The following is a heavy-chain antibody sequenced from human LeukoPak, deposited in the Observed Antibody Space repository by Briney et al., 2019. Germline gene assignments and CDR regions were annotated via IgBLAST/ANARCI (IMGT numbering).Heavy chain of an antibody. CDR2: VYYSGST. Sequence: SETLSLTCTVSGGTISTSSYYFAWIRQPPGKGLEWIGSVYYSGSTYYNPSLKSRVTISVDTSKNQFSLRLSSVTAADTAVYYCARGGVSPFDYWGQGTLVTVSS. V-gene: IGHV4-39*07. J-gene: IGHJ4*02. CDR3: ARGGVSPFDY. CDR1: GGTISTSSYY. D-gene: IGHD3-16*01.